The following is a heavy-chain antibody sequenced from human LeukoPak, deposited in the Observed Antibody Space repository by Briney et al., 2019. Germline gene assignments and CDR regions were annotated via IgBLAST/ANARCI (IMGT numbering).Heavy chain of an antibody. V-gene: IGHV3-48*03. Sequence: GGSLRLSCTASGFTFSAYEMNWVRQAPGKGLEWISYINHDGGTIYYADSVKGRLTISRDNAMNSLYLQMNSLRAEDTAIYYCARVFRTVVSAIPFLDSWGRGTLVTVFS. D-gene: IGHD2-21*02. J-gene: IGHJ5*01. CDR3: ARVFRTVVSAIPFLDS. CDR1: GFTFSAYE. CDR2: INHDGGTI.